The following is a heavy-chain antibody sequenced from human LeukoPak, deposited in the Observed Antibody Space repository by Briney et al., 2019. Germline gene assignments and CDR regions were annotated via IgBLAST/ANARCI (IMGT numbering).Heavy chain of an antibody. Sequence: PGGSLRLSCAASGFTFNTYDIHWVRHDTGKGLEWVSAIRTAGDTYYSGAVKGRFTISREDAKTSLYPQMNSLRVGDTAVYYCTRKRGGAFDIWGQGTMVTVSS. J-gene: IGHJ3*02. CDR3: TRKRGGAFDI. CDR1: GFTFNTYD. V-gene: IGHV3-13*04. CDR2: IRTAGDT.